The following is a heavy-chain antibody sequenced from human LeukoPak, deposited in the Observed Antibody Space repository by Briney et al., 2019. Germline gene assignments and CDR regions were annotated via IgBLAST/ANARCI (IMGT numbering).Heavy chain of an antibody. CDR2: ISSSSSYT. CDR3: ARVGGSGSVGY. D-gene: IGHD3-10*01. Sequence: GGSLRLSCAASGFXFSDYYISWIRQAPGKGLEWVSYISSSSSYTNYADSVKGRFTISRDNAKNSLYLQMNSLRAEDTAVYYCARVGGSGSVGYWGQGTLVTVSS. V-gene: IGHV3-11*05. J-gene: IGHJ4*02. CDR1: GFXFSDYY.